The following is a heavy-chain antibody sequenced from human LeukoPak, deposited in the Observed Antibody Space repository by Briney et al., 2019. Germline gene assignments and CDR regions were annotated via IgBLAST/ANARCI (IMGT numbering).Heavy chain of an antibody. J-gene: IGHJ6*04. D-gene: IGHD2-2*01. CDR1: GFTFSSYG. V-gene: IGHV3-33*08. Sequence: GGSLRLSRAASGFTFSSYGMHWVRQAPGKGLEWVAVIWYDGSNKYYADSVKGRFTISRDNSKNTLYLQMNSLRAEDTAVYYCARDSLCSSTSCPIDYYYGMDVWGKGTTVTVSP. CDR2: IWYDGSNK. CDR3: ARDSLCSSTSCPIDYYYGMDV.